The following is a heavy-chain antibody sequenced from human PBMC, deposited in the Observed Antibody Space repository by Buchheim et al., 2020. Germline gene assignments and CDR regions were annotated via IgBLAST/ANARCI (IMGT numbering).Heavy chain of an antibody. Sequence: EVQVVESGGGLVQPGGSLRLSCAASGFTFSTYWMSWVRQAPGKGPEWVSRINSDGSSTTYADSVKGRFTISRDNAKNTLYLQMNSLRAEDTAVYYCARDWTSIAARPDYWGQGTL. CDR1: GFTFSTYW. CDR3: ARDWTSIAARPDY. V-gene: IGHV3-74*01. CDR2: INSDGSST. D-gene: IGHD6-6*01. J-gene: IGHJ4*02.